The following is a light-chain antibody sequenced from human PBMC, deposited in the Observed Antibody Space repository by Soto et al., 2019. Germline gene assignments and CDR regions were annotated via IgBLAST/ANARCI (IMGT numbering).Light chain of an antibody. CDR2: DAS. CDR3: QQRSDWPST. CDR1: QSVGSY. Sequence: EIVLTQSPATLSLSPGDRATLSCRASQSVGSYLGWYQQRPGQAPRLLIYDASNRATGIPARFSGSGSGTVFTLTIRSLEPEDFAVYYCQQRSDWPSTFGGVTKVEIK. V-gene: IGKV3-11*01. J-gene: IGKJ4*02.